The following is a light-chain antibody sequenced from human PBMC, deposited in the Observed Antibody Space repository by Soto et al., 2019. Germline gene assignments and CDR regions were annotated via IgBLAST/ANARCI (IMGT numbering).Light chain of an antibody. CDR1: SSDVGDYNY. CDR3: PYMRNSLYV. Sequence: QSALPQPASVSGSPGQWITISCTGTSSDVGDYNYVSWYQQHPGKAPKLMISAVSNRPSGVSDRFSGSKSGNTASLTISGLQSEDEADYYFPYMRNSLYVFGTGTKVPVL. CDR2: AVS. J-gene: IGLJ1*01. V-gene: IGLV2-14*01.